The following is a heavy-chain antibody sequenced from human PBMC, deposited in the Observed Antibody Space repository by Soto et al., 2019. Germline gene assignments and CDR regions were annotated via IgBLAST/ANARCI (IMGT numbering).Heavy chain of an antibody. CDR2: ISGSGGST. D-gene: IGHD2-8*01. J-gene: IGHJ3*02. V-gene: IGHV3-23*01. CDR1: GFTFSSYA. Sequence: EVQLLESGGGLVQPGGSLRLSCAASGFTFSSYAMSWVRQAPGKGLEWVSAISGSGGSTYYADSVKGRFTISRDNSKTTLYLQMNSLRAEDTAVYYCAKNTLKEDAFDIWGQGTMVTVSS. CDR3: AKNTLKEDAFDI.